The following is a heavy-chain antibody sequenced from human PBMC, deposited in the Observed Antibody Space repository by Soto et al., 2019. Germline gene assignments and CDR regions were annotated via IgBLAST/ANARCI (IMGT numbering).Heavy chain of an antibody. CDR3: ARGGGYYDHAFDI. J-gene: IGHJ3*02. Sequence: QVQLQQWGAGLLKPSETLSLTCAVYGGSFSGYYWSWIRQPPGKGLEWIGEINHSGSTNYNPSLKVRVXXSXDXSKNQFSLKLSSVTAADTAVYYCARGGGYYDHAFDIWGQGTMVTVSS. V-gene: IGHV4-34*01. CDR1: GGSFSGYY. D-gene: IGHD3-22*01. CDR2: INHSGST.